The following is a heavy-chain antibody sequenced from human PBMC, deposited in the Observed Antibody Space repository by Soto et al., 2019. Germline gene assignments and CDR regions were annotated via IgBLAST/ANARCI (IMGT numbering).Heavy chain of an antibody. CDR2: FDPEDGET. V-gene: IGHV1-24*01. J-gene: IGHJ3*02. D-gene: IGHD3-22*01. Sequence: VPVKVSCKVSGYTISGLSMHWVRHAPGKGLEWMGGFDPEDGETIYAQKFQGRVTMTEDTSTDTAYMELSSLRSEDTAVYYCATDYYDSSGYYSRDRAFDIWGQGTMVTIS. CDR1: GYTISGLS. CDR3: ATDYYDSSGYYSRDRAFDI.